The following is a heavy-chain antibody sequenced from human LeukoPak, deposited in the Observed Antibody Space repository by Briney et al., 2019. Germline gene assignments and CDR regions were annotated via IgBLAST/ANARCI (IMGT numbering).Heavy chain of an antibody. J-gene: IGHJ4*02. CDR1: GGTFSSYA. Sequence: ASVKVSCKASGGTFSSYAISWVRQAPGQGLEWMGRIIPIFGTANYAQKFQGRVTITTDESTSTAYMELSSLRSEDTAVYYCAGGIAAAGTDYRGQGTLVTVSS. V-gene: IGHV1-69*05. D-gene: IGHD6-13*01. CDR2: IIPIFGTA. CDR3: AGGIAAAGTDY.